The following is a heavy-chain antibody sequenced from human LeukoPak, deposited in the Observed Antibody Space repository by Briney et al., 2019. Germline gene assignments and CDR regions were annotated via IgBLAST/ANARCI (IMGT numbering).Heavy chain of an antibody. CDR3: ATPVRYYYGMDV. J-gene: IGHJ6*02. CDR2: ISSSSSYI. D-gene: IGHD2/OR15-2a*01. CDR1: GFTLNIYA. Sequence: PGGSLRLSCAASGFTLNIYAMNWVRQAPGKGLEWVSSISSSSSYIYYADSVKGRFTISRDNAKNSLYLQMNSLRAEDTAVYYCATPVRYYYGMDVWGQGTTVTVSS. V-gene: IGHV3-21*01.